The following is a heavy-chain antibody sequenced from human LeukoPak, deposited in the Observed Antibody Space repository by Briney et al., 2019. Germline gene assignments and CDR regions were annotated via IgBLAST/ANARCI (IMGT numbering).Heavy chain of an antibody. J-gene: IGHJ4*02. CDR3: ASDSSGYYYFDY. V-gene: IGHV3-7*03. Sequence: GGSLRLSCVASGFTFSSYWMSWVRQAPGKGLEWVANIKKDGSEKYYVDSVKGRFTISRDDAKNSLYLQMNSLRAEDTAVYYCASDSSGYYYFDYWGQGTLVTVSS. D-gene: IGHD3-22*01. CDR2: IKKDGSEK. CDR1: GFTFSSYW.